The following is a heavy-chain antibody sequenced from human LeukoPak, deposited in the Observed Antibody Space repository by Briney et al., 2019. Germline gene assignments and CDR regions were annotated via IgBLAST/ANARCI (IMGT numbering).Heavy chain of an antibody. J-gene: IGHJ4*02. CDR3: AKVKGYSDSGGYHFDF. V-gene: IGHV3-23*01. CDR2: ISGSGGST. D-gene: IGHD3-22*01. CDR1: GFTFSTYD. Sequence: GGSLRLSCAASGFTFSTYDMTWVRQAPGKGLEWVSSISGSGGSTYYADSVKGRFIISRDNSKNTLYLEINSLRAEDTAVYYCAKVKGYSDSGGYHFDFWGQGSLVTVSS.